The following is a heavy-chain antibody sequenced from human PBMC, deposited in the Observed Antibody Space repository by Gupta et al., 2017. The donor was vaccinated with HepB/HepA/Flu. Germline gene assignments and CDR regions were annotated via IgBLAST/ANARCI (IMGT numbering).Heavy chain of an antibody. CDR3: ARVSGGYTYGNYYFDY. V-gene: IGHV3-48*02. CDR2: IRSDGTTT. J-gene: IGHJ4*02. CDR1: GFTFRRYS. Sequence: EVQILESGGTLVQPGGSLRLYCGASGFTFRRYSMNWVRQAPGKGLEWVSYIRSDGTTTDYADSVKGRFTSSRDNARDSLSLQMNSLRDEDTAVYYWARVSGGYTYGNYYFDYWGQGTLVTVAS. D-gene: IGHD5-18*01.